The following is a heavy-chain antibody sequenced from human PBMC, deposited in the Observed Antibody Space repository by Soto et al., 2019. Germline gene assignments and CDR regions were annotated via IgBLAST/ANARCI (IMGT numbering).Heavy chain of an antibody. CDR2: IYYSGST. CDR1: GGSISSGGYY. J-gene: IGHJ4*02. Sequence: SETLSLTCTVSGGSISSGGYYWSWIRQHPGKGLEWIGYIYYSGSTYYNPSLKSRVTISVDTSKNQFSLKLSSVTAADTAVYYCARGGRYSYGYDYWGQGTLVPVSS. CDR3: ARGGRYSYGYDY. V-gene: IGHV4-31*03. D-gene: IGHD5-18*01.